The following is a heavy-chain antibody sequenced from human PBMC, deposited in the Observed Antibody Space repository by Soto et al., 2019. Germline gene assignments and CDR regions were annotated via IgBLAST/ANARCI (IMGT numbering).Heavy chain of an antibody. CDR1: GGSISSGGYY. D-gene: IGHD6-13*01. Sequence: SETQSLTCTVSGGSISSGGYYWNWLRQHRGKGLEWIGYVYYSGSTYYNPSLKSRVTISVDTSKNQFSLKLSSVTAADTAVYYCARDRRRAAAAPSPYYYYGMDVWGQGTTVTVSS. CDR3: ARDRRRAAAAPSPYYYYGMDV. CDR2: VYYSGST. V-gene: IGHV4-31*03. J-gene: IGHJ6*02.